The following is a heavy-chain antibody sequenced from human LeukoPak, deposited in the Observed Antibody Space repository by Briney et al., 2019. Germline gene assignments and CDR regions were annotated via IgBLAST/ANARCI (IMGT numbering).Heavy chain of an antibody. D-gene: IGHD6-13*01. CDR1: AYSFTSYW. V-gene: IGHV5-51*01. Sequence: GESLRISCKGSAYSFTSYWIGWVRRMPGKGLECMGIIYPGDSDTRYSPSFQGQVTISADKSISTAYLQWSSLKASDTAMYYCARPGSRLSYFDYWGQGTLVTVSS. J-gene: IGHJ4*02. CDR2: IYPGDSDT. CDR3: ARPGSRLSYFDY.